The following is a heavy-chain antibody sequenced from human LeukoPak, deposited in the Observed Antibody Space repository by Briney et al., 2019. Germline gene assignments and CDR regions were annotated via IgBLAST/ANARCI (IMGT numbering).Heavy chain of an antibody. D-gene: IGHD2-15*01. CDR1: GLTFSSYA. CDR2: ISGSGGIT. CDR3: ANGGSLDY. Sequence: GGSLRLSGAASGLTFSSYAMSWVRQAPGKGLEWVSAISGSGGITYYADSVKGRFTISRDNSKNTLYLQMNSLRAEDTAVYYCANGGSLDYWGQGTLVTVSS. V-gene: IGHV3-23*01. J-gene: IGHJ4*02.